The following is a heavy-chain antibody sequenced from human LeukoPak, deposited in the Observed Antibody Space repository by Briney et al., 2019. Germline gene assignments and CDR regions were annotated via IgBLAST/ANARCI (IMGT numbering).Heavy chain of an antibody. D-gene: IGHD3-3*01. CDR3: ARDYDFWSGYYPKLGMDV. CDR2: IKQGGSEK. V-gene: IGHV3-7*01. J-gene: IGHJ6*02. CDR1: GFTFSSYW. Sequence: GGSLRLSCAASGFTFSSYWMSWVRQAPGKGLEWVANIKQGGSEKYYVDSVKGRFTISRDNAKNSLYLQMNSLRAEDTAVYYCARDYDFWSGYYPKLGMDVWGQGTTVTVSS.